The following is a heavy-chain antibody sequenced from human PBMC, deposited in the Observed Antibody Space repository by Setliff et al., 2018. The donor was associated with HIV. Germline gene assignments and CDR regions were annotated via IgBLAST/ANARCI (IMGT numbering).Heavy chain of an antibody. D-gene: IGHD4-17*01. CDR3: ARDGDYNYYGVDV. J-gene: IGHJ6*02. V-gene: IGHV4-59*11. CDR1: GGSISSHY. CDR2: VSYMGST. Sequence: SETLSLTCTVSGGSISSHYWSWIRQPPGKGLEWLGYVSYMGSTTYNPSIKSRVTISGDTPKNQFSLKLSSVTAADTAVYYCARDGDYNYYGVDVWGQGTTVTVSS.